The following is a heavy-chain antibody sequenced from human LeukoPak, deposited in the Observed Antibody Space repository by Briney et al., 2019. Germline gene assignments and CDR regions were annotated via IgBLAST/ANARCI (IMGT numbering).Heavy chain of an antibody. CDR2: ISKTSRAT. J-gene: IGHJ4*02. Sequence: PGGSLRLSCAASGFNFSDYYMSWIRQAPGKGLEWVSYISKTSRATYYADSLKGRFTISRDNAENSLYLQMNSLRAEDTAVYYCARAGAYSSGWYKDYWGQGTLVTVSS. CDR3: ARAGAYSSGWYKDY. CDR1: GFNFSDYY. D-gene: IGHD6-19*01. V-gene: IGHV3-11*01.